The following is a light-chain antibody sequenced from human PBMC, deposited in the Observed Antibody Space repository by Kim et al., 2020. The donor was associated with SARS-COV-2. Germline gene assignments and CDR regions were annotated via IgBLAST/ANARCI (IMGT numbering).Light chain of an antibody. CDR3: SSYTSNNTQV. CDR1: SSYVGTYKY. Sequence: GHSLTITCTGTSSYVGTYKYVSWYQQHPGKAPKLMIYDVSDRPSGISNRFSGSKSGNTASLTISGLQAEDEADYYCSSYTSNNTQVFGGGTQLTVL. CDR2: DVS. V-gene: IGLV2-14*03. J-gene: IGLJ3*02.